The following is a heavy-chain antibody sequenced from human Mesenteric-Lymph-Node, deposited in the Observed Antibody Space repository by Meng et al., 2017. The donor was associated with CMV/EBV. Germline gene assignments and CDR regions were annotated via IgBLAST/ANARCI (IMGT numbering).Heavy chain of an antibody. CDR2: FYSGGTT. Sequence: GSLRLSCTVSAGSFNDASYYWVWIRQPPGKGLEWVGSFYSGGTTYSNASLKSRVTISVDTSKNQFSLRLSSVTAADTAVYYCARSVIAARPGALDVWGQGTTVTVSS. V-gene: IGHV4-39*01. CDR3: ARSVIAARPGALDV. D-gene: IGHD6-6*01. CDR1: AGSFNDASYY. J-gene: IGHJ6*02.